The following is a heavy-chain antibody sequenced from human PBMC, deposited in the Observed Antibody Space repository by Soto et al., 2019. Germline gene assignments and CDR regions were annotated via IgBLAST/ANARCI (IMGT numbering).Heavy chain of an antibody. CDR1: GGTFGNSA. Sequence: QVQLVQSGAEVKKPGSSVNVSCKTSGGTFGNSAVTWVRQAPGQGLEWLGGIVPMFGTANYAQKFQGRVTITADESTITAYMELNSLKTDDTAVCYCARDGDPQSAFWSGPLGGGRFDPWGQGTLVTVSS. CDR3: ARDGDPQSAFWSGPLGGGRFDP. V-gene: IGHV1-69*12. CDR2: IVPMFGTA. J-gene: IGHJ5*02. D-gene: IGHD3-3*01.